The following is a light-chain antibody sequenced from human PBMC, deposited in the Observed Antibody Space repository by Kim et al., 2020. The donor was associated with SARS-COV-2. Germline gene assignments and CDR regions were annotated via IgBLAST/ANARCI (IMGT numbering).Light chain of an antibody. V-gene: IGLV3-21*04. J-gene: IGLJ1*01. CDR3: QLWDTSSDQYV. CDR1: NIGSKS. Sequence: APGKTATITGGGNNIGSKSVPWYQQKPGQAPALAIYYDNNRPSGIPERFSGSNSGNTATLTISRVEAGDEADYYCQLWDTSSDQYVFGTGTKVTVL. CDR2: YDN.